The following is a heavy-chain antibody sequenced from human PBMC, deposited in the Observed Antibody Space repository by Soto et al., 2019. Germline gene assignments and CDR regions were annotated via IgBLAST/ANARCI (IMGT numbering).Heavy chain of an antibody. CDR2: IIPIFGTA. CDR3: ARGRAVAGQESWFDP. CDR1: GGTFSSYA. D-gene: IGHD6-19*01. V-gene: IGHV1-69*01. J-gene: IGHJ5*02. Sequence: QVQLVQSGAEVKKPGSSVKVSCKASGGTFSSYAISWVRQAPGQGLEWMGGIIPIFGTANYAQKFQGRVTITADESTGPAYMERSGLRSEDRAVYYCARGRAVAGQESWFDPWGQGTLVTVSS.